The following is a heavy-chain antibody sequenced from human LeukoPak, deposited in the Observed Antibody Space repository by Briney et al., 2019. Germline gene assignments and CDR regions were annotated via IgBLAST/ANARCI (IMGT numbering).Heavy chain of an antibody. D-gene: IGHD3-3*01. CDR3: ARVKRFLDFNYFDY. V-gene: IGHV3-7*01. J-gene: IGHJ4*02. CDR2: IKQDGSEK. CDR1: GFTFSSYW. Sequence: GGSLRLSCAASGFTFSSYWMSWVRQAPGKGLEWVANIKQDGSEKYYVDSVKGRFTISRDNAKNSLYLQMNSLRAEDTAVYYCARVKRFLDFNYFDYWGQGTLVTVSS.